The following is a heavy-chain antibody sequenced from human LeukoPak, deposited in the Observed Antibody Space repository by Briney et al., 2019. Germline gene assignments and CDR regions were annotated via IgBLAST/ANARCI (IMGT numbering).Heavy chain of an antibody. D-gene: IGHD4-17*01. CDR1: GFTFDDYA. V-gene: IGHV3-9*01. J-gene: IGHJ4*02. Sequence: PGRSLRLSCAASGFTFDDYAMLCLRQAPGKGLEWVSGISWNSGSIGYADSVKGRFTISRDKAKNSLYLQMNSLRAEDTAVYYWARGETVPRGYWGQGNLVTVSS. CDR2: ISWNSGSI. CDR3: ARGETVPRGY.